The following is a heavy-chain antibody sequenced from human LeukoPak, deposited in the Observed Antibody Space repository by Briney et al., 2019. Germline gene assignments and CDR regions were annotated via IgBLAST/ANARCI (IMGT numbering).Heavy chain of an antibody. J-gene: IGHJ6*03. CDR1: GGTFSSYA. CDR3: AITRNLHPWYYYHMDV. V-gene: IGHV1-69*05. CDR2: IIPIFGTA. Sequence: SVKVSCKASGGTFSSYANSWVRQAPGQGLEWMGGIIPIFGTANYAQKFQGRVTITTDESTSTAYMELSSLRSEDTAVYYCAITRNLHPWYYYHMDVWGKGTTVTVSS. D-gene: IGHD1-14*01.